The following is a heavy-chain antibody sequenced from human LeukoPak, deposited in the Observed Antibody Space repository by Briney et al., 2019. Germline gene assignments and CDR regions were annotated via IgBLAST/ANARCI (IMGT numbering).Heavy chain of an antibody. Sequence: PGGSLRLSCVGSGFTFSFYGMNWVRQAPGKGLEWVSSISGRGLKTFYADSVKGRFTISRDNSKNTLSLQMNSLRAEDTALYFCAKDHIGGDYEPVPFDIWGQGTLVTVSS. J-gene: IGHJ3*02. V-gene: IGHV3-23*01. CDR1: GFTFSFYG. CDR2: ISGRGLKT. D-gene: IGHD4-17*01. CDR3: AKDHIGGDYEPVPFDI.